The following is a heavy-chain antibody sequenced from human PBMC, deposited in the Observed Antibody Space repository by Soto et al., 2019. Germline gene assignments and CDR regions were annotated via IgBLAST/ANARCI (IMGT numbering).Heavy chain of an antibody. CDR1: GVSIRNYY. V-gene: IGHV4-59*01. CDR2: IYHSGST. D-gene: IGHD3-22*01. CDR3: ASLYYYESSAYYGTVDY. Sequence: PSETLSLTCTFSGVSIRNYYWSWIRQPPGKGLEWLGYIYHSGSTNYNPSLKSRVTISIDTSKRQFSLELSSVSAADTAVYYCASLYYYESSAYYGTVDYWGQGTLVTVSS. J-gene: IGHJ4*02.